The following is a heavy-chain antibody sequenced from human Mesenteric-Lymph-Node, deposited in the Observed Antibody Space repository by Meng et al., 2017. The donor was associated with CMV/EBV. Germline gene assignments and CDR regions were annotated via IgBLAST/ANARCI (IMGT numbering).Heavy chain of an antibody. CDR3: ARLTGLRYQLRLERLFDY. J-gene: IGHJ4*02. D-gene: IGHD2-2*01. Sequence: TFTSYVIPWVRQAPGQGLECMGWINGYNGNTNYAQNFQGRVTMTTDSPTNTAYMELRSLRSDDTAVYYCARLTGLRYQLRLERLFDYWGQGTLVTVSS. V-gene: IGHV1-18*01. CDR1: TFTSYV. CDR2: INGYNGNT.